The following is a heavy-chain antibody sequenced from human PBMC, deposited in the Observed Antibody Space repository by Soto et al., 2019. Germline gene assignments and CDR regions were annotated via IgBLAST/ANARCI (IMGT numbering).Heavy chain of an antibody. J-gene: IGHJ4*02. CDR2: IYSGGST. D-gene: IGHD2-15*01. Sequence: PGGSLRLSCAASGFTVIDSYMNWVRQAPGKGLEWVSVIYSGGSTSYADSAKGRFAISRDNSKNTLYLQMNSLRAEDTAVYYCARTSRPNCSGGTCYFDYWGQGTLVTVSS. CDR1: GFTVIDSY. V-gene: IGHV3-66*01. CDR3: ARTSRPNCSGGTCYFDY.